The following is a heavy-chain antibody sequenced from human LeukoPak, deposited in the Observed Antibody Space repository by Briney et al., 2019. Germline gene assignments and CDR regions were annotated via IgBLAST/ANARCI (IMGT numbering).Heavy chain of an antibody. Sequence: SETLSLTCTVSGGSIRSYYWSWIRQPPGKGLEWIGYIYYSGSTNYNPSLRSRVTISVDTSKNQFSLKLSSVTAADTAVYYCARHAGGGHCGGGSCFFPDYWGHGNLVTVSS. J-gene: IGHJ4*01. D-gene: IGHD2-15*01. V-gene: IGHV4-59*08. CDR3: ARHAGGGHCGGGSCFFPDY. CDR2: IYYSGST. CDR1: GGSIRSYY.